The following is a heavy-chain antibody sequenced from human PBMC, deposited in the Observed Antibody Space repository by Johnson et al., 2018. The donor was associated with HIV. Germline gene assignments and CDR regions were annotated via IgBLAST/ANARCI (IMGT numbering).Heavy chain of an antibody. Sequence: VQLVESGGGLVKPGGSLRLSCAASGFTFNNAWMTWFRQPPGKGLEWVGRIKSKSDGGTTDYAAPVKGRFSISRDESQNTVYLEMNSLKTEDTAVYYCTTAIVIDAFDIWGQGTIVIVSS. V-gene: IGHV3-15*01. D-gene: IGHD3-16*02. CDR1: GFTFNNAW. CDR2: IKSKSDGGTT. CDR3: TTAIVIDAFDI. J-gene: IGHJ3*02.